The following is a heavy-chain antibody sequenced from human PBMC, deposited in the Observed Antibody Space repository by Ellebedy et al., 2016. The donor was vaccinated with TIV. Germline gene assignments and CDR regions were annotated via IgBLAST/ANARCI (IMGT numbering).Heavy chain of an antibody. CDR3: ARGTFSSGWYRPFDY. V-gene: IGHV1-69*13. Sequence: ASVKVSCKASGYIFTDYYIHWVRQAPGQGLEWMGGIIPIFGTANYAQKFQGRVTITADESTSTAYMELSSLRSEDTAVYYCARGTFSSGWYRPFDYWGQGTLVTVSS. CDR1: GYIFTDYY. J-gene: IGHJ4*02. CDR2: IIPIFGTA. D-gene: IGHD6-19*01.